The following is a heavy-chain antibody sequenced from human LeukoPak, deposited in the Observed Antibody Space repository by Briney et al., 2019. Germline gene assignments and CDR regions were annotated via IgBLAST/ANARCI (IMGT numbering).Heavy chain of an antibody. CDR2: INPNSGGT. Sequence: ASVKVSCKASGYTFTGYYMHWVRQAPGQGLEWMGWINPNSGGTNYQGRVTMTTDTSTSTAYMELRSLRSDDTAVYYCARRSSVSSSSLNYYYYYYMDVWGKGTTVTVSS. J-gene: IGHJ6*03. D-gene: IGHD6-6*01. V-gene: IGHV1-2*02. CDR1: GYTFTGYY. CDR3: ARRSSVSSSSLNYYYYYYMDV.